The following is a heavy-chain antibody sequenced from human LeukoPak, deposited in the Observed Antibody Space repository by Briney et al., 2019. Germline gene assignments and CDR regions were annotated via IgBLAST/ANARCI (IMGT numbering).Heavy chain of an antibody. CDR3: AREGRPYYDFWSGGNDAFDI. J-gene: IGHJ3*02. CDR1: GGSISSSNW. V-gene: IGHV4-4*02. CDR2: IYHSGST. Sequence: SGTLSLTCAVSGGSISSSNWWSWVRQPPGKGLEWIGEIYHSGSTNYNPSLKSRVTISVDKSKNQFSLKLSSVTAADTAVYYCAREGRPYYDFWSGGNDAFDIWGQGTMVTVSS. D-gene: IGHD3-3*01.